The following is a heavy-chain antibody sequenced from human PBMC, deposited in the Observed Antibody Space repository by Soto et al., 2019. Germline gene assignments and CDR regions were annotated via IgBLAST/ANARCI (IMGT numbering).Heavy chain of an antibody. Sequence: GGSLRISCAASGFTFSSYSMNWVRQAPGKGLEWVANIKQDGTEKNYVDSVKGRFTISRDNSKNTLYLQIDSLRAEDTAVYYCARLYTWIMDYWGQGIMVTVSS. CDR3: ARLYTWIMDY. J-gene: IGHJ4*02. D-gene: IGHD5-12*01. CDR1: GFTFSSYS. CDR2: IKQDGTEK. V-gene: IGHV3-7*01.